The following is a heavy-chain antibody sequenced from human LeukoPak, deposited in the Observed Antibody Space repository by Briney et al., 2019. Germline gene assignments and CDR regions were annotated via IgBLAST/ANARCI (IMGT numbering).Heavy chain of an antibody. Sequence: SETLSLTCAVYGGSFSGYYWSWIRQPPGKGLEWIGEINHSGSTNYNPSLKSRVTISVDTSKNQFSLKLSSVTAADTAVYYCAIAVMAEYAFDIWGQGTMVTVSS. CDR3: AIAVMAEYAFDI. CDR1: GGSFSGYY. CDR2: INHSGST. V-gene: IGHV4-34*01. J-gene: IGHJ3*02. D-gene: IGHD2-21*01.